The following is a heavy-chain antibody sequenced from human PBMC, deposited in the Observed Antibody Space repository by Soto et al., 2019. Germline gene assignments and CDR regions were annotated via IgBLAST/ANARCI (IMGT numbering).Heavy chain of an antibody. Sequence: QVQLVESGGGVVQPGRSLRLSCAASGFTFSSYGMHWVRQAPGKGLEWVAVISYDGSNKYYADSVKGRFTISRDNSKNTLYLQMNSLRDEDTAVYYCAKDYGSSWYDFDYWGQGTLVTVSS. CDR1: GFTFSSYG. D-gene: IGHD6-13*01. V-gene: IGHV3-30*18. J-gene: IGHJ4*02. CDR2: ISYDGSNK. CDR3: AKDYGSSWYDFDY.